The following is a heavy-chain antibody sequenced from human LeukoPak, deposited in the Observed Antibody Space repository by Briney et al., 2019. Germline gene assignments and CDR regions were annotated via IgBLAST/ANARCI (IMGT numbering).Heavy chain of an antibody. CDR1: GGSFSGYY. D-gene: IGHD6-13*01. Sequence: PSETLSLTCAVYGGSFSGYYWSWIRQPPGKGLEWIGEINHSGCTNYNPSLKSRVTISVDTSKNQFSLKLSSVTAADTAVYYCARGTAANYFDYWGQGTLVTVSS. CDR3: ARGTAANYFDY. V-gene: IGHV4-34*01. CDR2: INHSGCT. J-gene: IGHJ4*02.